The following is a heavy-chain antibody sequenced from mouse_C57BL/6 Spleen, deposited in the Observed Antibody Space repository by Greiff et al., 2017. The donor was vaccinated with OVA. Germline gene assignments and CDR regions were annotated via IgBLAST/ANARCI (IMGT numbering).Heavy chain of an antibody. Sequence: EVHLVESGPGLVKPSQSLSLTCSVTGYSITSCYYWYWIRQFPGNKLEWMGYISYDGSNNYNPSLKNRISITRDTSKNQLFLKLNSVTTEDTATYYCARKLGWGDYWGQGTSVTVSS. CDR3: ARKLGWGDY. D-gene: IGHD4-1*01. CDR2: ISYDGSN. J-gene: IGHJ4*01. CDR1: GYSITSCYY. V-gene: IGHV3-6*01.